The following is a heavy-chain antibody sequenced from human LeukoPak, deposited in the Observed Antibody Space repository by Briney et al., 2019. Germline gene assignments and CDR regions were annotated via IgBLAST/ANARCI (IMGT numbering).Heavy chain of an antibody. Sequence: SETLSLTCAVYGGSFSGYYWSWIRQPPGKGLEWMGEINHSGSTKYNPSLKSRVTISVDTSKNQFSLKLSSVTAADTAVYYCARRRLQYKNWFDPWGQGTLVTVSS. D-gene: IGHD1-1*01. J-gene: IGHJ5*02. CDR1: GGSFSGYY. V-gene: IGHV4-34*01. CDR2: INHSGST. CDR3: ARRRLQYKNWFDP.